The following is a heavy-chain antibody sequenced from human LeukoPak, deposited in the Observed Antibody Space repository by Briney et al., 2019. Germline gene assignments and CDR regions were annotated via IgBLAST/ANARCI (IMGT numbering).Heavy chain of an antibody. V-gene: IGHV3-23*01. Sequence: GGSLRLSCAASGFTFSSYAMSWVRQAPGKGLERVSAISGSGGSTYYADSVKGRFTISRDNSKNTLYLQMNSLRAEDTAVYYYAFQGDYCSSTSCYGTFDYWGQGTLVTVSS. CDR3: AFQGDYCSSTSCYGTFDY. J-gene: IGHJ4*02. CDR2: ISGSGGST. CDR1: GFTFSSYA. D-gene: IGHD2-2*01.